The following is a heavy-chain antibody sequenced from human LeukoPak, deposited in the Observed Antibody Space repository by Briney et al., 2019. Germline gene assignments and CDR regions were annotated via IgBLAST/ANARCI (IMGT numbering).Heavy chain of an antibody. D-gene: IGHD6-19*01. CDR1: GFIVNRNY. J-gene: IGHJ4*02. V-gene: IGHV3-53*01. CDR2: IYSGGST. CDR3: ARHPSAVADTFYFDY. Sequence: GGSLRLSCAASGFIVNRNYMTWVRQAPGKGLEWVSIIYSGGSTYYADSVKGRFTISRDNSKNTLCLQMHSLTAEDTAVYYCARHPSAVADTFYFDYWGQGTLVTVSS.